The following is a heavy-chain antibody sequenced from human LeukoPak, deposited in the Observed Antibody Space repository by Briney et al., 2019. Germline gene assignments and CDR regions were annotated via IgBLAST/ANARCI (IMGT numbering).Heavy chain of an antibody. CDR1: GGSINNYY. Sequence: SETLSLTCTVSGGSINNYYWSWVRQPPGKGLEWIGYIYYGGRTNKNPSLKSRVTFSVDTSKNQFSLKLNSVTAADTAVYYCARGGDYGDLRYFDYWGQGTLVTVSS. J-gene: IGHJ4*02. V-gene: IGHV4-59*01. CDR2: IYYGGRT. D-gene: IGHD4-17*01. CDR3: ARGGDYGDLRYFDY.